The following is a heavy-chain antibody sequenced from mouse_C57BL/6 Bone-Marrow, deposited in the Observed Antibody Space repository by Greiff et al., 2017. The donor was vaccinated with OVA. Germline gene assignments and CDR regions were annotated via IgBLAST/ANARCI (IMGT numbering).Heavy chain of an antibody. V-gene: IGHV1-20*01. CDR2: INPYNGDT. CDR1: GYSFTGYF. J-gene: IGHJ1*03. D-gene: IGHD1-1*01. Sequence: VQLQQSGPELVKPGDSVKISCKASGYSFTGYFMNWVMQSHGKSLEWIGRINPYNGDTFYNQKFKGKATLTVDKSSSTAHMELRSLTSEDSAVYYCAKYYYYGSSCWCWDVWGTGTTVTVSS. CDR3: AKYYYYGSSCWCWDV.